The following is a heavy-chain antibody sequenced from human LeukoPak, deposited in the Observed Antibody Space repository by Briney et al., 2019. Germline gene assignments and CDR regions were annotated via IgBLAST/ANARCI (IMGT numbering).Heavy chain of an antibody. CDR3: ATKQWLAPPPDS. V-gene: IGHV4-39*01. CDR2: IYYSGST. CDR1: GGSISSSSYY. Sequence: SETLSLTCTVSGGSISSSSYYWGWIRQPPGKGLEWIGSIYYSGSTYYNPSLKSRVTISVDTSKNQFSLKLSSVTAADTAVYYCATKQWLAPPPDSWGQGTPVTVSS. J-gene: IGHJ4*02. D-gene: IGHD6-19*01.